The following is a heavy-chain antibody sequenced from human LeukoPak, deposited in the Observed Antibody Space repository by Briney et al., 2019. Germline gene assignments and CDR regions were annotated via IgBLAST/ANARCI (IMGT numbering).Heavy chain of an antibody. J-gene: IGHJ5*02. CDR2: IYYSGST. V-gene: IGHV4-39*01. D-gene: IGHD2-2*02. CDR1: GGSISSSSYY. Sequence: PSETLSLTCTVSGGSISSSSYYWGWIRQPPGKGLEWIGSIYYSGSTYYNPSLKSRVTISVDTSKNQFSLKLSSVTAADTAVYYCASYCSSTSCYINWFDPWGQGTLVTVSS. CDR3: ASYCSSTSCYINWFDP.